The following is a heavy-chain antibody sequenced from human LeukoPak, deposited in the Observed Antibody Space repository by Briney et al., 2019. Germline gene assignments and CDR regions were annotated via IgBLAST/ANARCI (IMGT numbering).Heavy chain of an antibody. CDR3: ARVKPRSVLHYYYGMDV. CDR1: GYTFTSYD. Sequence: GASVKVSCKASGYTFTSYDINWVRLATAPGLEWMGWMNPNSGNTGYAQKFQPRVTMTRNTSTSTAYMELSSLRSEDTAVYYCARVKPRSVLHYYYGMDVWGQGTTVTVSS. D-gene: IGHD3-3*01. CDR2: MNPNSGNT. J-gene: IGHJ6*02. V-gene: IGHV1-8*01.